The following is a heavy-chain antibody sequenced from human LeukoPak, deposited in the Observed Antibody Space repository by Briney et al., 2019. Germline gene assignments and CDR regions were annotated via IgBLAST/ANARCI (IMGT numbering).Heavy chain of an antibody. Sequence: ASVTVSCTASGYTFTNYGISRVRQAPGQGLERMGCISGYNGNTNYAQKGQGRVTMTADASTSTNYMELRSLRSDDTAVYYCARDQGYYDSSGYYPHWYFDLWGRGTLVTVSS. CDR1: GYTFTNYG. CDR2: ISGYNGNT. J-gene: IGHJ2*01. V-gene: IGHV1-18*01. D-gene: IGHD3-22*01. CDR3: ARDQGYYDSSGYYPHWYFDL.